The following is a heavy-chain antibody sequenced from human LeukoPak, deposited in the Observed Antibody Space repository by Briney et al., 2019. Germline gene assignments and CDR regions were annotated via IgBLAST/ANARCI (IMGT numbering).Heavy chain of an antibody. J-gene: IGHJ4*02. CDR1: GFTVSSNH. CDR2: ISGSGGST. V-gene: IGHV3-23*01. Sequence: GGSLRLSCAASGFTVSSNHMSWVRQAPGKGLEWVSAISGSGGSTYYADSVKGRFTISRDNSKNTLYLQMNSLRAEDTAVYYCAKDRQQLDFDYWGQGTLVTVSS. D-gene: IGHD6-13*01. CDR3: AKDRQQLDFDY.